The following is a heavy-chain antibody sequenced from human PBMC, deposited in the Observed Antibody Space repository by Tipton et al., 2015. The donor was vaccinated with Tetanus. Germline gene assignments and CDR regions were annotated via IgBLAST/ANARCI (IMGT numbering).Heavy chain of an antibody. CDR1: GDSISFYY. Sequence: TLSLTCTVSGDSISFYYWSWIRQPPGKGLEWIGYIYYSGNTKYNPSLKSRVPMSVDTSKHQFSLNLTSVTPADTPVYYCARDLRRYQQNNWFDPWGQGTLVTVSS. J-gene: IGHJ5*02. CDR2: IYYSGNT. D-gene: IGHD2-2*01. V-gene: IGHV4-59*01. CDR3: ARDLRRYQQNNWFDP.